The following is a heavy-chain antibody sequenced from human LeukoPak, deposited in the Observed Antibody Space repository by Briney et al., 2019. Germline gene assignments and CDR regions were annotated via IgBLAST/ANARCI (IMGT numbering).Heavy chain of an antibody. D-gene: IGHD6-13*01. J-gene: IGHJ4*02. Sequence: ASVKVSCKASGYPFIDYGISWVRQAPGQGLEWMGWISAYNGNTRYAQKLQGRVTMTTDTSTSTAYMELRSLRSDDTGVYYCARGAAAGIYYFDYWGQGTLVTVSS. CDR2: ISAYNGNT. V-gene: IGHV1-18*01. CDR1: GYPFIDYG. CDR3: ARGAAAGIYYFDY.